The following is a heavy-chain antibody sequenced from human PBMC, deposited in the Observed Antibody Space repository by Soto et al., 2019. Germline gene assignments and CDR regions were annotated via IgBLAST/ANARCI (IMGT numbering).Heavy chain of an antibody. Sequence: GASVKVSCKVSGYTLTELSMHWVRQAPGKGLEWMGGFDPEDGETIYAQKFQGRVTMTEDTSTDTAYMELSSLRSEDTAVYYCATDITMVRGVRRFYYWGQGTLVTVSS. CDR3: ATDITMVRGVRRFYY. D-gene: IGHD3-10*01. CDR2: FDPEDGET. CDR1: GYTLTELS. J-gene: IGHJ4*02. V-gene: IGHV1-24*01.